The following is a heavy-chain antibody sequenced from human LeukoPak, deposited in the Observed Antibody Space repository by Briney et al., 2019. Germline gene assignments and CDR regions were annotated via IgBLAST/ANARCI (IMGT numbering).Heavy chain of an antibody. CDR3: ARGGSGRLAYCGGDCYYYMDV. CDR2: IIPIFGTA. Sequence: GASVKVSCKASGGTFSSYAISWVRQAPGQGLEWMGRIIPIFGTANYAQKFQGRVTITADKSTSTAYMELSSLRSEDTAVYYCARGGSGRLAYCGGDCYYYMDVWGKGTTVTVSS. CDR1: GGTFSSYA. D-gene: IGHD2-21*01. V-gene: IGHV1-69*06. J-gene: IGHJ6*03.